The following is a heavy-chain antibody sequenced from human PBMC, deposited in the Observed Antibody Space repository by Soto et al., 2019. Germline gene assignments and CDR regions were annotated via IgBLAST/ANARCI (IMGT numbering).Heavy chain of an antibody. V-gene: IGHV5-51*01. Sequence: GESLKISCKGSANTFTSYWIAWVRQMPGKGLEWMGAIWPGDSDTKYSPSFQGQVTISVDKSINTAYLQWNNLEASDSGIYYCARSYGDYVAFDQWGQGTLVTVSS. D-gene: IGHD4-17*01. CDR1: ANTFTSYW. CDR2: IWPGDSDT. J-gene: IGHJ4*02. CDR3: ARSYGDYVAFDQ.